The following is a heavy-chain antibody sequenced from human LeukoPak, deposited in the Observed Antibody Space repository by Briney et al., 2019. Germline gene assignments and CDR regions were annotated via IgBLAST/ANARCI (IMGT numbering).Heavy chain of an antibody. CDR3: AKDIISMVRGVIMMPFDY. D-gene: IGHD3-10*01. V-gene: IGHV3-30*02. CDR1: GFIFSKYG. J-gene: IGHJ4*02. Sequence: GGSLRLSCGASGFIFSKYGMHWVRQAPGKGLEWVAFINDKGVDKNYADSVKGRFTISRDNSKNTLYLQMNSLRAEDTAVYYCAKDIISMVRGVIMMPFDYWGQGTLVTVSS. CDR2: INDKGVDK.